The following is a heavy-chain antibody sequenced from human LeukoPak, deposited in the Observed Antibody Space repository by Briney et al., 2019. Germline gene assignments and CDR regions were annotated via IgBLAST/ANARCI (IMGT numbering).Heavy chain of an antibody. CDR3: ARLPLSIGERKEDAFDI. D-gene: IGHD5/OR15-5a*01. Sequence: PSETLSLTCAVSGGSISIYFWSWIRQPPGKGLEWIGNINYSGSTNYNPSLKSRVTMSVDTSKDQFSLKLSSVTAADTAVYYCARLPLSIGERKEDAFDIWGQGTMVTVSS. CDR2: INYSGST. CDR1: GGSISIYF. J-gene: IGHJ3*02. V-gene: IGHV4-59*08.